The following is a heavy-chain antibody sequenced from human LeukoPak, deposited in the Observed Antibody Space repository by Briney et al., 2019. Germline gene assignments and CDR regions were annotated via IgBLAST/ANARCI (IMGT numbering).Heavy chain of an antibody. V-gene: IGHV4-61*02. CDR1: GGSISSGSYY. CDR2: IYTSGST. Sequence: SETLSLTCTVSGGSISSGSYYWSWIRQPAGTGLEWIGRIYTSGSTNYNPSLKSRVTISVDTSKNQFSLKLSSVTAADTAVYYCARDREGSGSYYLDYWGQGTLVTVSS. CDR3: ARDREGSGSYYLDY. J-gene: IGHJ4*02. D-gene: IGHD3-10*01.